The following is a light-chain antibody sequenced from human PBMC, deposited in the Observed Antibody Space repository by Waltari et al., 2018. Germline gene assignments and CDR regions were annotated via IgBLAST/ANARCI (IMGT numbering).Light chain of an antibody. V-gene: IGLV3-19*01. CDR2: GKD. CDR3: SSRNGRENDVI. J-gene: IGLJ2*01. Sequence: SFELTQDPAVSVALGQTVRITCQGDSLRTSYASWYQWKPGQAPLLVMYGKDKRPSGVPDRISGYSSGTTSSLTITGAQAEDEADYYCSSRNGRENDVIFAGGTKLTVL. CDR1: SLRTSY.